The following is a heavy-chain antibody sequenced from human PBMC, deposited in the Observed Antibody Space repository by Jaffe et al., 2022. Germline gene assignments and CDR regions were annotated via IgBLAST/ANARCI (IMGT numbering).Heavy chain of an antibody. CDR3: AKDVDYDILTGPYYMDV. D-gene: IGHD3-9*01. CDR1: GFTFSTYG. V-gene: IGHV3-30*18. CDR2: ISYDGSNK. Sequence: QAQLVESGGGVVQPGRSLRLSCAASGFTFSTYGMHWVRQAPGKGLEWVAVISYDGSNKYYADSVKGRFTISRDNSKNTLYLQMNSLRAEDTAVYYCAKDVDYDILTGPYYMDVWGKGTTVTVSS. J-gene: IGHJ6*03.